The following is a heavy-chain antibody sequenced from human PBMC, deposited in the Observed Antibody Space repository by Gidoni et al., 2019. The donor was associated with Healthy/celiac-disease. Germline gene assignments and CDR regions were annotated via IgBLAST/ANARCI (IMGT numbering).Heavy chain of an antibody. D-gene: IGHD6-6*01. J-gene: IGHJ4*02. CDR2: IYYSGST. CDR1: GGSISSSSYY. Sequence: QLQLQESGPGLVKPSETLSLTCTVSGGSISSSSYYWGWIRQPPGKGLEWIGSIYYSGSTYYNPSLKSRVTISVDTSKNQFSLKLSSVTAADTAVYYCARLFIAARRVDYWGQGTLVTVSS. CDR3: ARLFIAARRVDY. V-gene: IGHV4-39*01.